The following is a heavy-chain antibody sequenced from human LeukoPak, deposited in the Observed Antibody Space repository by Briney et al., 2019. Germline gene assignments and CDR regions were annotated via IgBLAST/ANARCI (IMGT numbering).Heavy chain of an antibody. V-gene: IGHV3-7*03. CDR3: AREVFFQFDN. Sequence: PGGSLRLSCAASGFTFRKYWMAWVRQAPGRGLEWVATIAANGNDKDYEDALQSRFTISRDNTRNSLSLRIDSLRAEDTAQYYCAREVFFQFDNWGQGALVTVSS. CDR2: IAANGNDK. J-gene: IGHJ4*02. CDR1: GFTFRKYW.